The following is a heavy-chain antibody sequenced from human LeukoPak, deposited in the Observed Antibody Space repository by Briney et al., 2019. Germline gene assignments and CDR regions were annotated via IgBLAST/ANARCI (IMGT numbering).Heavy chain of an antibody. CDR2: ISGSGGST. CDR3: AKDGYYYGSGSYDY. D-gene: IGHD3-10*01. V-gene: IGHV3-23*01. Sequence: TGGSLRLSCAASGFTFSSYAMSWVRQAPGKGLEWVSAISGSGGSTYYADSVKGRFTISRDNSKNTLYLQMNSLRAEDTAVYYCAKDGYYYGSGSYDYWGQGTLVTVSS. J-gene: IGHJ4*02. CDR1: GFTFSSYA.